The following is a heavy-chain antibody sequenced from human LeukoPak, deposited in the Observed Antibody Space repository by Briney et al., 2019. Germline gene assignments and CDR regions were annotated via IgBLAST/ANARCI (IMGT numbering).Heavy chain of an antibody. J-gene: IGHJ4*02. CDR2: ISGSGGST. V-gene: IGHV3-23*01. CDR3: AKESIPVVAATSPDY. D-gene: IGHD2-15*01. Sequence: GGSLRLSCAASGFTFSSYAMSLVRQAAGKGLEWVSAISGSGGSTYYADSVKGRFTISRDNSKNTLYLQMNSLRAEDTAVYYCAKESIPVVAATSPDYWGQGTLVTVSS. CDR1: GFTFSSYA.